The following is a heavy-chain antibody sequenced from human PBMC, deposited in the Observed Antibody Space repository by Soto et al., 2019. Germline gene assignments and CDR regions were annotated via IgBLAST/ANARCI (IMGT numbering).Heavy chain of an antibody. CDR2: IPYDGSNK. D-gene: IGHD3-22*01. J-gene: IGHJ4*02. CDR1: GFTFSSYA. Sequence: QVQLVESGGGVVQPGRSLRLSCAASGFTFSSYAMHWVRQAPGKGLEWVAVIPYDGSNKYYADSVKGRFTISRDNSKNTLYLQMNSLRAEDTAVYYCARGRYDSSGYCSYWGQGTLVTVSS. CDR3: ARGRYDSSGYCSY. V-gene: IGHV3-30-3*01.